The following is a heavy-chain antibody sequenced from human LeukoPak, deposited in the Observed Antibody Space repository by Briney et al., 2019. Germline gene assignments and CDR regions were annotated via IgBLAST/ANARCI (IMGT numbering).Heavy chain of an antibody. Sequence: SETLSHTCTVSGGSISSSTYYWGWIRQPPGRGLEWIGTIYYRGSTYYNPSLKSRVTISVDTSNNQFSLRLSSVTAADTAVYYCAILGTGSSWGQGTLVTVSS. J-gene: IGHJ5*02. V-gene: IGHV4-39*01. CDR1: GGSISSSTYY. CDR3: AILGTGSS. D-gene: IGHD3-10*01. CDR2: IYYRGST.